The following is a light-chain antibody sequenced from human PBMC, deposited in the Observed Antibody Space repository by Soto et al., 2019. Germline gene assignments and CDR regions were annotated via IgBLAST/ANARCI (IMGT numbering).Light chain of an antibody. J-gene: IGLJ3*02. CDR1: SSNIGSDY. Sequence: QSVLTQPPSASGTPGQRVTISCSRSSSNIGSDYVYWYQQVPGTAPKLLIYRNNQRPSGVPDRFSGSKSGSSASLAISGLRSEDEADYYCATWDDSLSGGGVFGGGTKLTVL. CDR3: ATWDDSLSGGGV. V-gene: IGLV1-47*01. CDR2: RNN.